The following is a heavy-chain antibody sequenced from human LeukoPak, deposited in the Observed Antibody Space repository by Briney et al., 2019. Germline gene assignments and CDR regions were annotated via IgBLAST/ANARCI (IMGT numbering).Heavy chain of an antibody. V-gene: IGHV3-23*01. D-gene: IGHD2-2*01. CDR1: GLTFSSYA. CDR3: ARRLTQYDCFDP. J-gene: IGHJ5*02. CDR2: ISGSGGST. Sequence: PGGSLRLSCAASGLTFSSYAMSWVRQAPGKGLEWVSAISGSGGSTYYADSVKGRFTISRDNSKNTLYLQMNSLRAEDTAVYYCARRLTQYDCFDPWGQGILVTVSS.